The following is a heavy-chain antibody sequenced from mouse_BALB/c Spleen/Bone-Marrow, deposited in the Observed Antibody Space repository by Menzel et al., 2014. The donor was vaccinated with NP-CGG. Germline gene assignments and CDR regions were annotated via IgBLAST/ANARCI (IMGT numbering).Heavy chain of an antibody. D-gene: IGHD1-2*01. V-gene: IGHV4-1*02. CDR1: GFDFSRYW. J-gene: IGHJ2*01. CDR2: INPDSSTI. Sequence: VQLKQSGGGLVQPGGSLKLSCAASGFDFSRYWMSWVRQAPGKGLEWIGEINPDSSTINYTPSLKDKFIISRDNAKNTLYLQMRKVRSEDKALYYCARQGYYGYSDYWGQGTTLTVSS. CDR3: ARQGYYGYSDY.